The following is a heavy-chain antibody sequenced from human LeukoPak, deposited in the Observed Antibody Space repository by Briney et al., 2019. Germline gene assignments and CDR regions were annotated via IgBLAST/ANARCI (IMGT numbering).Heavy chain of an antibody. Sequence: GASVKVSCKASGYTFTSYYMHWVRQAPGQGLEWMGWINPNSGGTNYAQKFQGRVTMTRDTSISTAYMELSRLRSDDTAVYYCARDLGDEALITMVRGVIYWGQGTLVTVSS. CDR2: INPNSGGT. V-gene: IGHV1-2*02. J-gene: IGHJ4*02. D-gene: IGHD3-10*01. CDR1: GYTFTSYY. CDR3: ARDLGDEALITMVRGVIY.